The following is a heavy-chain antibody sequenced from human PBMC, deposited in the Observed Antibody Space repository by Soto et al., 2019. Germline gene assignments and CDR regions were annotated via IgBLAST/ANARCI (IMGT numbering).Heavy chain of an antibody. D-gene: IGHD6-19*01. CDR2: ISGSGGST. Sequence: GGSLRLSCAASGFTFSSYAMNWVRQAPGKGLEWVSGISGSGGSTYYADSEKGRFTISRDNSKNTLYLQMNSLRAEDTAVYYCAKHILAGPLSPFDYWGQGTLVTVSS. V-gene: IGHV3-23*01. CDR3: AKHILAGPLSPFDY. CDR1: GFTFSSYA. J-gene: IGHJ4*02.